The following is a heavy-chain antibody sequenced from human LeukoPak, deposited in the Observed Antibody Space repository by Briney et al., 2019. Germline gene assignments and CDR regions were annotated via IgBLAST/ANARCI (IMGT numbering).Heavy chain of an antibody. CDR2: IYYSGST. Sequence: PSESLSLTCTVSGGSISSSSYYWGWIRQPPGKGLEWIGNIYYSGSTYYNPSLKSRVTISVDTSKNQFSLKLSSVTAADTAVYYCARDTGNFPHVSFDIWGQETMVTVSS. D-gene: IGHD1-7*01. J-gene: IGHJ3*02. V-gene: IGHV4-39*07. CDR1: GGSISSSSYY. CDR3: ARDTGNFPHVSFDI.